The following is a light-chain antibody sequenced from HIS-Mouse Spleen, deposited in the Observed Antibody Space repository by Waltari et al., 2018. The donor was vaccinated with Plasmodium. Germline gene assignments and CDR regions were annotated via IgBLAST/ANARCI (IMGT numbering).Light chain of an antibody. CDR2: ADS. V-gene: IGLV3-10*01. J-gene: IGLJ3*02. Sequence: SYELTPPPSVSVSPGQTARITCSGAALPRNSAYRYHEKSGQAPVLVIYADSKRPPGIPERFSGSSSGTMATLTISGAQVEDEADYYCYSTDSSGNHRVFGGGTKLTVL. CDR1: ALPRNS. CDR3: YSTDSSGNHRV.